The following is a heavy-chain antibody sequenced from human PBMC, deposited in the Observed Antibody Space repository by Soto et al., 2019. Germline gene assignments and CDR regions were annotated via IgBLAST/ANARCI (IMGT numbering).Heavy chain of an antibody. Sequence: SETLSLTCAVYGGSFSGYYWSWIRQPPGKGLEWIGEINHSGSTNYNPSLKSRVTISVDTSKNQFSLKLSSVTAADTAVYYCARKWRGLGVTIFGVVSSFDPWGQGTLVTVSS. V-gene: IGHV4-34*01. J-gene: IGHJ5*02. D-gene: IGHD3-3*01. CDR3: ARKWRGLGVTIFGVVSSFDP. CDR2: INHSGST. CDR1: GGSFSGYY.